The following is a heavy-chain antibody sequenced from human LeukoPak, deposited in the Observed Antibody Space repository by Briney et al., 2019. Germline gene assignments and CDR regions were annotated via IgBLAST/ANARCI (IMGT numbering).Heavy chain of an antibody. Sequence: GGSLRLSCAPSGFTFSRHGMHWVRQAPGKGLEWVAIISNDGSRKYYAHSVEGRFTISRDNSKNTLYLQMDSLRAEDTAVYYCARDRAWNYFDYWGQGTLVAVSS. J-gene: IGHJ4*02. CDR1: GFTFSRHG. CDR2: ISNDGSRK. V-gene: IGHV3-30*03. CDR3: ARDRAWNYFDY. D-gene: IGHD3-3*01.